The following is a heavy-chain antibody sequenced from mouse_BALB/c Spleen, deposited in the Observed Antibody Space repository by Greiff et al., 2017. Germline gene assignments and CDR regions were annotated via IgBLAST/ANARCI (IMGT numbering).Heavy chain of an antibody. CDR1: GYSFTSYW. CDR3: PYGNYFDY. Sequence: EVQLQQSGTVLARPGASVKMSCKASGYSFTSYWMHWVKQRPGQGLEWIGAIYPGNSDTSYNQKFKGKAKLTAVTSASTAYMALSSLTNEDSAVYYCPYGNYFDYWGQGTTLTVSS. CDR2: IYPGNSDT. J-gene: IGHJ2*01. D-gene: IGHD2-1*01. V-gene: IGHV1-5*01.